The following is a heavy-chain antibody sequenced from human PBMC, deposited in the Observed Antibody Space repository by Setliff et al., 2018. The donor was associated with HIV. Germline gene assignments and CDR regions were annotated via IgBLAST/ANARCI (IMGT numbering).Heavy chain of an antibody. Sequence: PSETLSLTCTVSGGSISSGIYYWIWIRQPAGKGLEWIGHVYTTGGTNYNPSLESRLTISVDTSRNQFSLRLSSVTAADTAVYYCARLTTTYYYDSSAYYHPVWGQGTLVTVSS. D-gene: IGHD3-22*01. V-gene: IGHV4-61*09. CDR1: GGSISSGIYY. CDR2: VYTTGGT. J-gene: IGHJ4*02. CDR3: ARLTTTYYYDSSAYYHPV.